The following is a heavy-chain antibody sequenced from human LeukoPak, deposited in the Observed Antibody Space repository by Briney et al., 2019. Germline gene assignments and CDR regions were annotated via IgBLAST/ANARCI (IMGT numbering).Heavy chain of an antibody. CDR1: GFTVSSNY. J-gene: IGHJ4*02. CDR3: ARDRASAVGPFDY. D-gene: IGHD6-13*01. Sequence: GGSLRLSCAASGFTVSSNYMSWVRQAPGKGLEWVSVIYSGGSTYYADSVKGRFTISRDNSKNTLYLQMNSLRAEDTAVYYCARDRASAVGPFDYWGQGTLVTVSS. CDR2: IYSGGST. V-gene: IGHV3-53*01.